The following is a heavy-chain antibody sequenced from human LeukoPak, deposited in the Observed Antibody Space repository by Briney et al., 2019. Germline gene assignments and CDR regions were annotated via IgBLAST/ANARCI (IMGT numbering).Heavy chain of an antibody. CDR2: ISAYNGNT. Sequence: ASVKVSCKASGYTFTSYGISWARQAPGQGLEWMGWISAYNGNTNYAQKLQGRVTMTTDTSTSTAYMELRSLRSDDTAVYYCARDLSYCSSTSCETFDIWGQGTMVTVSS. CDR3: ARDLSYCSSTSCETFDI. CDR1: GYTFTSYG. D-gene: IGHD2-2*01. J-gene: IGHJ3*02. V-gene: IGHV1-18*01.